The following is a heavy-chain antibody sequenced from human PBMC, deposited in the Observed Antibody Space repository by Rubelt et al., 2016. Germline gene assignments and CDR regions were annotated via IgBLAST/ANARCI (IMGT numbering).Heavy chain of an antibody. CDR1: GFTFSSYA. CDR2: ISYDGSNK. D-gene: IGHD5-18*01. V-gene: IGHV3-30*04. CDR3: ARVQSPGYSYGYGVDY. J-gene: IGHJ4*02. Sequence: QVQLVESGGGVVQPGRSLRLSCAASGFTFSSYAMHWVRQAPGKGLEWVAVISYDGSNKYYADFVKGRFTISSDKSKNTLYLQMNSLRAEDTAVYYCARVQSPGYSYGYGVDYWGQGTLVTVSS.